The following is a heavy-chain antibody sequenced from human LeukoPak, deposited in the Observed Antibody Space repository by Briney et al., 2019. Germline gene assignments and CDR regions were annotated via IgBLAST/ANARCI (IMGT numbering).Heavy chain of an antibody. CDR3: ARVRPYYDILTGLSYGHIDY. CDR2: ISSSSYI. V-gene: IGHV3-21*01. J-gene: IGHJ4*02. D-gene: IGHD3-9*01. Sequence: FTXSSYSXNWVRQAPGKGLEWVSSISSSSYIYYADSVKGRFTISRDNAKNSLYLQMNSLRAEDTAVYYCARVRPYYDILTGLSYGHIDYWGQGTLVTVSS. CDR1: FTXSSYS.